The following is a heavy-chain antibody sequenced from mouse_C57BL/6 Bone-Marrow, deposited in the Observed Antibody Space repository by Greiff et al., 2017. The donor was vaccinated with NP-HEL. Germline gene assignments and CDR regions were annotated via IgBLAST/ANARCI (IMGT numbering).Heavy chain of an antibody. CDR1: GYTFTDYY. J-gene: IGHJ2*01. V-gene: IGHV1-19*01. Sequence: VQLKESGPVLVKPGASVKMSCKASGYTFTDYYMNWVKQSHGKSLEWIGVINPYNGGTSYNQKFKGKATLTVDKSSSTAYMELNSLTSEDSAVYYCARGAQVPFDYWGQGTTLTVSS. CDR2: INPYNGGT. D-gene: IGHD3-2*02. CDR3: ARGAQVPFDY.